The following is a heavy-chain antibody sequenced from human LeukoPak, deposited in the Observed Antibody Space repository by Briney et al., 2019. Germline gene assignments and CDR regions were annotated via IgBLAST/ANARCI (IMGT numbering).Heavy chain of an antibody. CDR3: ARVAKRGYSYGYRGFDY. J-gene: IGHJ4*02. CDR2: IIPIFGTA. D-gene: IGHD5-18*01. Sequence: GASVKVSCKASGGTFSSYAISWVRQAPGQGLEWMGGIIPIFGTANYAQKFQGRVTITADESTSTAYMELSSLRSEDTAVYYCARVAKRGYSYGYRGFDYWGQGTLVTASS. V-gene: IGHV1-69*13. CDR1: GGTFSSYA.